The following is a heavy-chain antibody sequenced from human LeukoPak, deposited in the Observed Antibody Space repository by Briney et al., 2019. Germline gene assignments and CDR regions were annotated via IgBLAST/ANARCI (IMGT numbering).Heavy chain of an antibody. CDR2: INPNSGGT. CDR1: GYTFTGYY. D-gene: IGHD5-18*01. J-gene: IGHJ4*02. V-gene: IGHV1-2*06. CDR3: ARVSGYSYGYELGY. Sequence: ASVKVSCKASGYTFTGYYMHWVRQAPGQGLEWMGRINPNSGGTNYAQKFQGRVTMTRDTSISTAYMELSRLRSDNTAVYYCARVSGYSYGYELGYWGQGTLVTVSS.